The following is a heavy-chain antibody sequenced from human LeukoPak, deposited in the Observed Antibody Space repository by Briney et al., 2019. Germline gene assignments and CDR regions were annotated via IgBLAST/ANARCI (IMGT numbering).Heavy chain of an antibody. CDR3: TTLIRITMIVVVTHDAFDI. D-gene: IGHD3-22*01. CDR1: GFTFSNAW. CDR2: IKSKSDGRTT. V-gene: IGHV3-15*01. Sequence: GGSLRLSCAASGFTFSNAWMSWVRQAPGKGLEWVGRIKSKSDGRTTDYAATVKGRFTTSRVDSKNTLYLQMNSLKTEDTAVYYCTTLIRITMIVVVTHDAFDIWGQGTMVTVSS. J-gene: IGHJ3*02.